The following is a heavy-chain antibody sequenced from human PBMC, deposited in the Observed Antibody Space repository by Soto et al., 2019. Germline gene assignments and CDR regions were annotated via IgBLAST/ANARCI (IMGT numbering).Heavy chain of an antibody. V-gene: IGHV3-53*02. J-gene: IGHJ4*02. Sequence: QLVETGGGLISPGRSLKLSFVAPGFSVVRNYMPWVRQAPGKGLEWVSFVYGGGATFYADSVKGRFIFSRDDSQNTMYLQMNNLRAEDTAVYYCARVPGRLWGRGTLVTVAS. CDR3: ARVPGRL. D-gene: IGHD3-10*01. CDR1: GFSVVRNY. CDR2: VYGGGAT.